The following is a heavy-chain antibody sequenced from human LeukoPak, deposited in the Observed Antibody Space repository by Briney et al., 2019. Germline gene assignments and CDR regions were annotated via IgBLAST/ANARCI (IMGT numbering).Heavy chain of an antibody. Sequence: ASVKVSCKASGYTFTSYDINWVRQATGQGLEWMGWMNPNSGNTGYAQKFQGRVTMTRNTSISTAYMELSSLRSEDTAVYYCARLIWSGYYHYFDYWGQGTLVTVSS. D-gene: IGHD3-3*01. J-gene: IGHJ4*02. V-gene: IGHV1-8*01. CDR1: GYTFTSYD. CDR2: MNPNSGNT. CDR3: ARLIWSGYYHYFDY.